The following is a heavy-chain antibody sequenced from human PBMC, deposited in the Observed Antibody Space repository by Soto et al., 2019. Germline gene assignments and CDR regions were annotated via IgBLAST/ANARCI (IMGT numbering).Heavy chain of an antibody. CDR2: IYYSGST. V-gene: IGHV4-31*03. D-gene: IGHD2-15*01. CDR1: GGSISSGGYY. J-gene: IGHJ4*02. CDR3: ARGYCSGGSCYLDY. Sequence: QVQLQESGPGLVKPSQTLSLTCTVSGGSISSGGYYWSWIRQHPGKGLEWIGYIYYSGSTYYNPSLKGRVTISVDTSKNQFSLKLSSVTAADTAVYYCARGYCSGGSCYLDYWGQGTLVTVSS.